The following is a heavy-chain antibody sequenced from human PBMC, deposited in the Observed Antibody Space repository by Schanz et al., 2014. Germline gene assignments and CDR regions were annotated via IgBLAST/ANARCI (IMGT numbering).Heavy chain of an antibody. CDR3: AMLDSTREVH. V-gene: IGHV3-7*01. CDR1: GFTVSSNY. J-gene: IGHJ4*02. D-gene: IGHD2-2*01. CDR2: IKQDGREP. Sequence: EVQLVESGGGLIQPGGSLRLSCVASGFTVSSNYMSWVRQAPGKGLEWVAMIKQDGREPYYVVSVVGRFTISSDKAKNSLHLQMNSLRTEDTAIYYCAMLDSTREVHWGQGTLVSVSS.